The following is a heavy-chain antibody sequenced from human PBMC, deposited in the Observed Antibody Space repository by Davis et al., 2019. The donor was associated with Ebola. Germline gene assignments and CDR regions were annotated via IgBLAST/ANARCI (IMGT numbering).Heavy chain of an antibody. Sequence: GESLKISCAASGFTFSNAWMSWVRQAPGKGLEWVGRIKSKTDGGTTDYAAPVKGRFTISRDDSKNTLYLQMNSLKTEDTAVYYCTTGRVDCLDYWGQGTLVTVSS. V-gene: IGHV3-15*01. D-gene: IGHD2-21*01. CDR3: TTGRVDCLDY. J-gene: IGHJ4*02. CDR1: GFTFSNAW. CDR2: IKSKTDGGTT.